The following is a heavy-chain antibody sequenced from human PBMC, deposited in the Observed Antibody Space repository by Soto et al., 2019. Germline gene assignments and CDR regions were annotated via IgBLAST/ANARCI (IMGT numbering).Heavy chain of an antibody. CDR2: ISSNSAYI. J-gene: IGHJ5*02. CDR1: GFTFRSFT. D-gene: IGHD2-2*03. Sequence: GGSLRLSCAASGFTFRSFTMNWVRQAPGKGLEWVSTISSNSAYIYYTDALRGRFTISRDNAKNSLHLQMNSLRAEDTAVYYCKRDGSRDRSARGWFDPWGPGTLVTVS. V-gene: IGHV3-21*01. CDR3: KRDGSRDRSARGWFDP.